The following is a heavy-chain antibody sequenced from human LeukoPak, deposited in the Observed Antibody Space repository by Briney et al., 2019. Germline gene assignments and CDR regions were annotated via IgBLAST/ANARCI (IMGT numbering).Heavy chain of an antibody. CDR3: ARWASYYYDSSGYYYFDY. V-gene: IGHV4-31*03. D-gene: IGHD3-22*01. J-gene: IGHJ4*02. CDR2: IYYSGST. Sequence: TLSLTCTVSVGSISSSGYYWSWIRQHPARGLEWIGYIYYSGSTYYNPSLKSRVTISVNTSKNQFSLKLSSVTAADTAVYYCARWASYYYDSSGYYYFDYWGQGTLVTVSS. CDR1: VGSISSSGYY.